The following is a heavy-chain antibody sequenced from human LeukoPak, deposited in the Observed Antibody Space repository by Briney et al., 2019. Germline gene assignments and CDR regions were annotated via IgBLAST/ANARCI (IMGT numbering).Heavy chain of an antibody. CDR1: GFTFSSYA. Sequence: GGSLRLSCAASGFTFSSYAMHWVRQAPGKGLEWVAVISYDGSNKYYADSVKGRFTISRDNSKNTLYLQMNSLRAEDTAVYYCAKGDYYGSGSYYGYFDYWGQGTLVTVSS. V-gene: IGHV3-30*04. J-gene: IGHJ4*02. CDR3: AKGDYYGSGSYYGYFDY. D-gene: IGHD3-10*01. CDR2: ISYDGSNK.